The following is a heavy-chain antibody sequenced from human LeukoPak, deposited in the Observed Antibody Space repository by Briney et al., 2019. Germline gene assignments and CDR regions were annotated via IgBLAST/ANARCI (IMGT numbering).Heavy chain of an antibody. V-gene: IGHV1-69*13. D-gene: IGHD1-26*01. CDR1: GGTFSSYA. CDR2: NIPIFGTA. J-gene: IGHJ4*02. Sequence: SVKVSCKASGGTFSSYAISWVRQAPGQGLEWMGGNIPIFGTANYAQKFQGRVTITADESTSTAYMELSSLRSEDTAVYYCAGLVSGSYSFDYWGQGTLVTVSS. CDR3: AGLVSGSYSFDY.